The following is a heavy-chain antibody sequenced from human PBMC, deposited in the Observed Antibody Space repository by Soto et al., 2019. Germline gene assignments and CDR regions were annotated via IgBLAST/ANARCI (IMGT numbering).Heavy chain of an antibody. Sequence: GGSLRLSCAASGFTFSSYVMSWVRQAPGKGLEWVSAISGSGGSTYYADSVKGRFTISRDNSKNTLYLQMNSLRAEDTAVYYCTKLLGSGIYFPHGYWGQGTLVTVSS. CDR2: ISGSGGST. D-gene: IGHD3-10*01. V-gene: IGHV3-23*01. CDR3: TKLLGSGIYFPHGY. J-gene: IGHJ4*02. CDR1: GFTFSSYV.